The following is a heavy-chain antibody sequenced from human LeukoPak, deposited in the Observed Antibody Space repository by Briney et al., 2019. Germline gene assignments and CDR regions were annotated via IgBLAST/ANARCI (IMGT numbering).Heavy chain of an antibody. CDR2: MSHDGSNK. J-gene: IGHJ4*02. CDR3: ATEMKVGATDY. CDR1: GFTFNSYG. Sequence: GGSLRLSCAASGFTFNSYGMHWVRQAPGKGLEWVAVMSHDGSNKYYADSVKGRFTISRDNSKNTLYLQMNSLRAEDTAVYFCATEMKVGATDYWGQGTLATVSS. V-gene: IGHV3-30*03. D-gene: IGHD1-26*01.